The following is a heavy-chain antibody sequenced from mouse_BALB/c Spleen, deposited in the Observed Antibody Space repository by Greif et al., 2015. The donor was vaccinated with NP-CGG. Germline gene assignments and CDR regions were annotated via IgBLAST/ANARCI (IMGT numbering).Heavy chain of an antibody. J-gene: IGHJ2*01. CDR3: NDGYLH. CDR1: GYTFTSYW. V-gene: IGHV1-7*01. CDR2: INPSTGYT. Sequence: QVQLQQSGAELAKPGASVKMSCKASGYTFTSYWMHWVKQRPGQGLEWIGYINPSTGYTEYNQKFKDKATLTADKSSSTAYMQLSSLTSEDSAVYYCNDGYLHWGQGTTLTVSS. D-gene: IGHD2-3*01.